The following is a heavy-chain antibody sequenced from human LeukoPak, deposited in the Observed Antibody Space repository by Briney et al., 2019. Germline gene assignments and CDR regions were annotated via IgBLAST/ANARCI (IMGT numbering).Heavy chain of an antibody. CDR2: ISSSNSTI. D-gene: IGHD2-2*01. V-gene: IGHV3-21*01. J-gene: IGHJ4*02. CDR1: GFTFSSYS. Sequence: GGSLRLSCAASGFTFSSYSMSWVRQAPGKGLDWVSSISSSNSTIYYADSVKGRFTISRDNAKNSLYLQMNSLRAEDTALYYCARGDCTTTSCYLFDYWGQGTLVTVSS. CDR3: ARGDCTTTSCYLFDY.